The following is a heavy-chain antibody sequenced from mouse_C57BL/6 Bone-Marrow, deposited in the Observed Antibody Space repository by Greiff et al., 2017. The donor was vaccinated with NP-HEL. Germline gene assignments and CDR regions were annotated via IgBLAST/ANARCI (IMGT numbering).Heavy chain of an antibody. D-gene: IGHD3-2*02. Sequence: VQLQQSGAELARPGASVKLSCKASGYTFTSYGISWVKQRTGQGLEWIGEIYPRSGNTYYNEKFKGKATLTADKSSSTAYMELRSLTSEDSAVYFCARRETAQATWFAYWGQGTLVTVSA. CDR1: GYTFTSYG. J-gene: IGHJ3*01. V-gene: IGHV1-81*01. CDR3: ARRETAQATWFAY. CDR2: IYPRSGNT.